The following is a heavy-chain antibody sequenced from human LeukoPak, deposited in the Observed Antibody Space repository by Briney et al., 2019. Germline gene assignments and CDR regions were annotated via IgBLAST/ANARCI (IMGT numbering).Heavy chain of an antibody. J-gene: IGHJ4*02. V-gene: IGHV3-23*01. CDR2: VTGSGSRT. D-gene: IGHD3-10*01. CDR1: GLTFSTYG. CDR3: AAGLPRFGESENDY. Sequence: PGGSLRLSCAASGLTFSTYGMSWVRQAPGKGLEWVSSVTGSGSRTYYADSVKGRFTISRDNSKNTLYLQMNSLRAEDTAGYYCAAGLPRFGESENDYWGQGTLVTVSS.